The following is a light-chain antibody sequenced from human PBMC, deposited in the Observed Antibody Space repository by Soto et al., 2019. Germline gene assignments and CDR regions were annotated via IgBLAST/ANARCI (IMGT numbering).Light chain of an antibody. CDR1: SSNIGAGYE. V-gene: IGLV1-40*01. Sequence: QSVLTQPPSVSEAPGQRVTISCTGSSSNIGAGYEAHWYQQVPGTAPKLLIYENNNRPSWVPDRYSGSKSGTSASLAITRLHAEDEAYYCCQSYNSSLSGYVFGTGTKVTVL. J-gene: IGLJ1*01. CDR2: ENN. CDR3: QSYNSSLSGYV.